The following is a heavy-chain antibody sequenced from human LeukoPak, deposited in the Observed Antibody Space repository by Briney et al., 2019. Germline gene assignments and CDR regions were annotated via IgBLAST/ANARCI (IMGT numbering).Heavy chain of an antibody. Sequence: GGSLRLSCAASGFTFSSYALSWVRPAPGKGLEWVSAISGSGGSTYYADSVKGRLTISRDNSKNTLYLQMNSLRAEDTAVYYCAKGTTVTTFGYWGQGTLVTVSS. CDR1: GFTFSSYA. J-gene: IGHJ4*02. V-gene: IGHV3-23*01. CDR3: AKGTTVTTFGY. CDR2: ISGSGGST. D-gene: IGHD4-17*01.